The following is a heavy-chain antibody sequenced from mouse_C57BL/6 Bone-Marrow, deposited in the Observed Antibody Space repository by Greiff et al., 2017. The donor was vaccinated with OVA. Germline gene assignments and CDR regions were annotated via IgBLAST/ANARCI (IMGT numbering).Heavy chain of an antibody. J-gene: IGHJ4*01. CDR3: AARPYAMGY. Sequence: VQLQQSGPELVKPGASVKISCKASGYAFSSSWMHWVKQRPGKGLEWIGRIYPGDGDTNYNGKFKGKATLTADKSSSTAYMQLSSLTSEDSAVYFYAARPYAMGYWGQGTSVTVSS. CDR2: IYPGDGDT. V-gene: IGHV1-82*01. CDR1: GYAFSSSW.